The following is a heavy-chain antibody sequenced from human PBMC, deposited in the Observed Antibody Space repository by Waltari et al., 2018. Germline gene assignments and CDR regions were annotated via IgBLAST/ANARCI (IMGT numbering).Heavy chain of an antibody. J-gene: IGHJ4*02. V-gene: IGHV4-28*03. Sequence: QVQLQESGPGLVKPSETLSLTCAVSGYSISSGYGWGWIRQPPGKGLEWIGQIYGGSGSTYYNPSLKIRVTVSKDTSKNQFSLKLSSVTAADTAVYYCARDGIPDFDYWGQGVLVTVSS. CDR2: IYGGSGST. CDR3: ARDGIPDFDY. CDR1: GYSISSGYG. D-gene: IGHD1-1*01.